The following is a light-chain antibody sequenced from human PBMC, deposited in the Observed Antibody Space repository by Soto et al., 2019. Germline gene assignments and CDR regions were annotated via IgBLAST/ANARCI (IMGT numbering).Light chain of an antibody. J-gene: IGKJ4*01. Sequence: EIVLTQSPATLSLSPGERATLSCRASQSVSSFLAWYQQKPGQAPRLLIYDVSSRATGIPTRFSGSGSGTEFTLNISSLEPEDFAVYYCQQRITWPLTFGGGTKVEIK. CDR2: DVS. CDR3: QQRITWPLT. V-gene: IGKV3-11*01. CDR1: QSVSSF.